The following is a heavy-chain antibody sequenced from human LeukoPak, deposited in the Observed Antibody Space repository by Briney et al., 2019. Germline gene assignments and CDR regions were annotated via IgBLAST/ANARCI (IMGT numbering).Heavy chain of an antibody. CDR3: ARTEESGYSYDYFGYYYYMDV. Sequence: SETLSLTCTVSGGYITSSSYYWSWIRQPPGKGLEWIGYIYYSGSTSYNPSLKSRVTISVDTSKNKFSLKLSSVTAADTAVYYCARTEESGYSYDYFGYYYYMDVWGKGTTVTVSS. CDR1: GGYITSSSYY. J-gene: IGHJ6*03. CDR2: IYYSGST. V-gene: IGHV4-61*01. D-gene: IGHD5-18*01.